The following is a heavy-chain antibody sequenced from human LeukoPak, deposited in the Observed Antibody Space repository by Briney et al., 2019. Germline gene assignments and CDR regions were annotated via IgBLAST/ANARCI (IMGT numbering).Heavy chain of an antibody. D-gene: IGHD4-23*01. CDR1: GFTFSSYE. J-gene: IGHJ4*02. CDR2: ISSSGSTI. CDR3: ARVPGHGGWNFDY. Sequence: GGSLRLSCAASGFTFSSYEMNWVRQAPGKGLEWVSYISSSGSTIYYADSVKGRFTISRDNAKNSLYLQMNSLRAEDTAVYYCARVPGHGGWNFDYWGQGTLVTVSS. V-gene: IGHV3-48*03.